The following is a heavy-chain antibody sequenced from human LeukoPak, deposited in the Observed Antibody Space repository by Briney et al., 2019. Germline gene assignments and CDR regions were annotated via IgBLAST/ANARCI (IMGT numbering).Heavy chain of an antibody. V-gene: IGHV4-59*01. J-gene: IGHJ3*02. Sequence: PSETLSLICTVSGGSISGYYWNWIRLAPGKGLEWIGYIYSNGGTNYNPSLKSRVTISVDTSKKQFSLRLSSVTAADTAVYYCAGGVGQNDFYDALDMWGQGTVVTVSS. CDR2: IYSNGGT. CDR1: GGSISGYY. CDR3: AGGVGQNDFYDALDM. D-gene: IGHD2-21*02.